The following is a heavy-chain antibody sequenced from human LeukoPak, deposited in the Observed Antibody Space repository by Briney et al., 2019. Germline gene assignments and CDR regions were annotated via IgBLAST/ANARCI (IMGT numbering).Heavy chain of an antibody. Sequence: GGSLRLSCAASGFTFSSYAMSWVRQAPGKGLEWVSAISGSGGSTYYADSVKGRFTISRDNSKNTLYLQMNSLRAEDTAVYYCGNGGLQYGDFDYWGQGTLVTVSS. CDR1: GFTFSSYA. V-gene: IGHV3-23*01. CDR3: GNGGLQYGDFDY. J-gene: IGHJ4*02. D-gene: IGHD4-17*01. CDR2: ISGSGGST.